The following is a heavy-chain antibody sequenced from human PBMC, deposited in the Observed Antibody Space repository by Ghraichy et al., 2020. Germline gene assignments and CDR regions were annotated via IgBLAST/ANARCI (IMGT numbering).Heavy chain of an antibody. Sequence: SETLSLTCTVSGGSMNTYYWTWIRQPAGKGLEWIGHIYTSGNFNYSPSLKSRVSMSVDTSNSQFSLKLTSMTAADTAVYYCARAQTLAAPGTYGCDAFDLWGQGTTVTVSS. CDR3: ARAQTLAAPGTYGCDAFDL. D-gene: IGHD6-13*01. CDR2: IYTSGNF. J-gene: IGHJ3*01. V-gene: IGHV4-4*07. CDR1: GGSMNTYY.